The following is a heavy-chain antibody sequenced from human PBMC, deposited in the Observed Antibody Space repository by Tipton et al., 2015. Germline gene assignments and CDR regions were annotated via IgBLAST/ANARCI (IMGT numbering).Heavy chain of an antibody. D-gene: IGHD3-22*01. CDR3: AREVWYNDSTGYDY. CDR1: GDSISSDY. CDR2: ISYSGST. V-gene: IGHV4-59*12. Sequence: TLSLTCTVSGDSISSDYWSWIRQPPGKGLEWIGYISYSGSTNYNPSLKSRVTVSVDASQNQFSLHLSSVTAADTAVYYCAREVWYNDSTGYDYWGQGTLVTVSS. J-gene: IGHJ4*02.